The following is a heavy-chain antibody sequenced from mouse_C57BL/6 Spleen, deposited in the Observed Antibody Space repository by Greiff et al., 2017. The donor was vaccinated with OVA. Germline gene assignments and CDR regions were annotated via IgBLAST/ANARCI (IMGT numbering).Heavy chain of an antibody. CDR1: GYTFTSYW. V-gene: IGHV1-61*01. Sequence: QVHVKQPGAELVRPGSSVKLSCKASGYTFTSYWMDWVKQRPGQGLEWIGNIYPSDSETHYNQKFKDKATLTVDKSSSTAYMQLSSLTSEDSAVYYCARKANYYGSSSFAYWGQGTLVTVSA. CDR3: ARKANYYGSSSFAY. J-gene: IGHJ3*01. D-gene: IGHD1-1*01. CDR2: IYPSDSET.